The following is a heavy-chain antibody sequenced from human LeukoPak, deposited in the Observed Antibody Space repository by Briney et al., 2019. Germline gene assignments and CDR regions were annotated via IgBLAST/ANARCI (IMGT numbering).Heavy chain of an antibody. CDR2: IIPIFGTA. CDR1: GGTFSSYA. V-gene: IGHV1-69*13. J-gene: IGHJ6*03. D-gene: IGHD2-2*02. CDR3: ATKSHIVVVPAAIRAPADYYYYYYMDV. Sequence: GASVKVSCKASGGTFSSYAISWVRLAPGQGLEWMGGIIPIFGTANYAQKFQGRVTITADESTSTAYMELSSLRSEDTAVYYCATKSHIVVVPAAIRAPADYYYYYYMDVWGKGTTVTVSS.